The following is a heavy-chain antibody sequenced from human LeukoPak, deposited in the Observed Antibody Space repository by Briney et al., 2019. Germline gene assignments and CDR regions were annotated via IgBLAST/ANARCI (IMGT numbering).Heavy chain of an antibody. CDR3: AREGRMGTADAFDV. CDR1: GFSFNNYE. CDR2: VGIAGDT. Sequence: GGSLRLSCAASGFSFNNYEMHWVRQTAGKGLEWVSAVGIAGDTFYAGSVKGRFSISRDNAESSLFLQMNSLRAGDTAVYYCAREGRMGTADAFDVWGQGTMVTVSS. J-gene: IGHJ3*01. D-gene: IGHD1-14*01. V-gene: IGHV3-13*01.